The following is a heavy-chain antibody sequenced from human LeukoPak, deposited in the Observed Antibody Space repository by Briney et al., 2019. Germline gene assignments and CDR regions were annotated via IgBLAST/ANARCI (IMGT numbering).Heavy chain of an antibody. CDR2: ISNSGSTV. V-gene: IGHV3-48*03. J-gene: IGHJ4*02. CDR1: GFTFSSYE. CDR3: AGIAAAGFDY. D-gene: IGHD6-13*01. Sequence: GGSLRLSCAASGFTFSSYEMNWVRQAPGKGLEWVSYISNSGSTVYYADSVKGRFTISRDNAKNSLYLLMNSLRAEDTAVYYCAGIAAAGFDYWGQGTLVTVSS.